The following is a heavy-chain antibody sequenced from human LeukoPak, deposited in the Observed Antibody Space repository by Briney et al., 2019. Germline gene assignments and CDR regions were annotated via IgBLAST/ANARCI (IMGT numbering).Heavy chain of an antibody. J-gene: IGHJ5*02. V-gene: IGHV5-51*01. CDR2: IYPGDSDT. CDR1: GYSFTSYW. CDR3: ARRKFTVTYAELFDP. D-gene: IGHD4-11*01. Sequence: GESLKISCKGSGYSFTSYWIGWVRQMPGKGLEWMGIIYPGDSDTRYSPSFQGQVTISADKSISTAYLQWSSLKASDTAMYYCARRKFTVTYAELFDPWGQGTLVTVSS.